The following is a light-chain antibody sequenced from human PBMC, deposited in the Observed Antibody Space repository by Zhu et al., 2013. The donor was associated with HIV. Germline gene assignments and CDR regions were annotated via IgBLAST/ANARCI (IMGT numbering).Light chain of an antibody. CDR3: QAWDSSTVV. Sequence: SYVLTQPPSVSLAPGETARITCGGSNIGSKSVHWYQQRPGQAPVVVIHDDSDRPSGIPERFSGSNSGNTATLTISGTQAMDEADYYCQAWDSSTVVFGGGTKLTVL. V-gene: IGLV3-21*01. CDR2: DDS. CDR1: NIGSKS. J-gene: IGLJ2*01.